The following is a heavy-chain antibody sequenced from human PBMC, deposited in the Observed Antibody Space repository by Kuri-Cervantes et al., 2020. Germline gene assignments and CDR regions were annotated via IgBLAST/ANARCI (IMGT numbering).Heavy chain of an antibody. CDR3: AREPSYGVQGFGYMDV. CDR2: INHSGST. CDR1: GGSFSDYY. D-gene: IGHD3-10*01. J-gene: IGHJ6*03. Sequence: SQTLSLTCAVYGGSFSDYYWSWIRQPLGKGLEWIGEINHSGSTNYNPSLKSRVTISVDTSKNQFSLKLSSVTAADTAVYYCAREPSYGVQGFGYMDVWGKGTTVTVSS. V-gene: IGHV4-34*01.